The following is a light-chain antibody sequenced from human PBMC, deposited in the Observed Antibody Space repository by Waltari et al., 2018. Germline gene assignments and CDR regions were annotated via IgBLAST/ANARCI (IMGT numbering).Light chain of an antibody. Sequence: SYELTQPSSVSVSPGQTAKITCSGDVLKKKYARWFQQKPGTAPVLMIYKDSARPSRIPERFSGVSSGATVTLTITGAQVEDEADYYCYSSTDNSGIFGGGTTLTVL. CDR1: VLKKKY. CDR3: YSSTDNSGI. J-gene: IGLJ2*01. V-gene: IGLV3-27*01. CDR2: KDS.